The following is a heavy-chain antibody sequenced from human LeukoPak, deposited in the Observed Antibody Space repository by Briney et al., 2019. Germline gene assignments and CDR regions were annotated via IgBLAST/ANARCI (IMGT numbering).Heavy chain of an antibody. CDR2: IYSGGST. CDR3: AREYGRGASWSDY. V-gene: IGHV3-66*01. Sequence: PGGSLRLSCAASGFTVSSNYMSWVRQAPGKGLEWVSVIYSGGSTYYADSVKGRFTISRDNSKNTLYLQMNSLRAEDTAVYYCAREYGRGASWSDYWGQGTLVTVSS. D-gene: IGHD6-13*01. J-gene: IGHJ4*02. CDR1: GFTVSSNY.